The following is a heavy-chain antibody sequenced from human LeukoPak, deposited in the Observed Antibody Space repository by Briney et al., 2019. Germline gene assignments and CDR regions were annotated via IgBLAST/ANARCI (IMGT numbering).Heavy chain of an antibody. J-gene: IGHJ4*02. CDR2: IYYSGST. CDR3: ARVRTKRYCSSTSCHTGPYYFDY. D-gene: IGHD2-2*01. V-gene: IGHV4-39*07. CDR1: GGSISSSSYY. Sequence: SETLSLTCTVSGGSISSSSYYWGWIRQPPGKGLEWIGTIYYSGSTYYNPSLKSRVTISVDTSKNQFSLKLSSVTAADTAVYYCARVRTKRYCSSTSCHTGPYYFDYWGQGTLVTVSS.